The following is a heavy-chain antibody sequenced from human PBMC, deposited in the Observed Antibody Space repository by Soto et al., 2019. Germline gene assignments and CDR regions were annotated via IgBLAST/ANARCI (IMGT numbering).Heavy chain of an antibody. D-gene: IGHD3-22*01. V-gene: IGHV4-34*01. CDR1: GGSFSGYY. Sequence: SETLSLTCAVYGGSFSGYYWSWIRQPPGKGLEWIGEINRSGSTNYNPSLKSRVTTSVDTSKNQFSLKLSSVTAADTAVYYCARHLHYYDSSGYRKEGGFDPWGQGTLVTVSS. J-gene: IGHJ5*02. CDR3: ARHLHYYDSSGYRKEGGFDP. CDR2: INRSGST.